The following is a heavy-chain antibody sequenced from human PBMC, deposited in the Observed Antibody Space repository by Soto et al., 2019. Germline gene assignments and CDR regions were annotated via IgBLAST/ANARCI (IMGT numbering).Heavy chain of an antibody. Sequence: SESLSLTCTVSGGSISSSSYYWGWIRQPPGKGLEWIGSIYYSGSTYYNPSLKSRVTISVDTSKNQFSLKLSSVTAADTAVYYCASPFLVVPAVGGYYYGMHVWGQGTSVT. CDR1: GGSISSSSYY. CDR2: IYYSGST. J-gene: IGHJ6*02. CDR3: ASPFLVVPAVGGYYYGMHV. D-gene: IGHD2-2*01. V-gene: IGHV4-39*01.